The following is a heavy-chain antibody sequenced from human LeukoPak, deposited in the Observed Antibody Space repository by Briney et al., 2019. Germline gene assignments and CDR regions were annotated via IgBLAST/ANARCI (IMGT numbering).Heavy chain of an antibody. CDR2: ISSSSSYI. V-gene: IGHV3-21*01. CDR1: GFTFSSYA. J-gene: IGHJ6*03. D-gene: IGHD6-13*01. Sequence: GGSLRLSCAASGFTFSSYAMSWVRQAPGKGLEWVSSISSSSSYIYYADSVKGRFTISRDNAKNSLYLQMNSLRAEDTAVYYCARDADSSSWYGAYYMDVWGKGTTVTISS. CDR3: ARDADSSSWYGAYYMDV.